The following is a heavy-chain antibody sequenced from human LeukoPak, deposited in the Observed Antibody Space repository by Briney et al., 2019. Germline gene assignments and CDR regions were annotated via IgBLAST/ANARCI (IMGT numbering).Heavy chain of an antibody. J-gene: IGHJ4*02. D-gene: IGHD4-17*01. V-gene: IGHV4-59*01. Sequence: SETLSLTCTVSGASISGYYWTWIRQPPGKGLEWIGHIDYTGSTNYNSSLESRVTISVDTSKTQFSLKLRYVTAADTAVYYCARTASAVTTAIDYWGPGTLVTVSS. CDR2: IDYTGST. CDR1: GASISGYY. CDR3: ARTASAVTTAIDY.